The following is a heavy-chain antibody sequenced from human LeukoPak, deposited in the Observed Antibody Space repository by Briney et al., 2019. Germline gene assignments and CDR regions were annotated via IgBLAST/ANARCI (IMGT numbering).Heavy chain of an antibody. D-gene: IGHD1-1*01. J-gene: IGHJ4*02. Sequence: SETLSLTCTVSGGSISSSSYYWGWIRQPPGKGLEWIGSIYYSGSTYYNPSLKSRVTISVDTSKNQFSLKLSSVTAADTAVYYCARRSTGKPYFDYWGQGTLVTVSS. V-gene: IGHV4-39*01. CDR2: IYYSGST. CDR1: GGSISSSSYY. CDR3: ARRSTGKPYFDY.